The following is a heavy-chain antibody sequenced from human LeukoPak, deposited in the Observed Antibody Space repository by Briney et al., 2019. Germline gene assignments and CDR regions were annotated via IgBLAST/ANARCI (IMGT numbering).Heavy chain of an antibody. D-gene: IGHD5-18*01. CDR2: IRSKTDGGTT. CDR3: ITVKGYSYGYGYDY. V-gene: IGHV3-15*01. J-gene: IGHJ4*02. CDR1: GFTFSNAW. Sequence: GRSLRLSCVASGFTFSNAWMSWVRQAPGKGLEWVGRIRSKTDGGTTDYAAPVKGRFTISRDDSKNTLYLEMNSLKTEDTAVYYCITVKGYSYGYGYDYWGQGTLVTVSS.